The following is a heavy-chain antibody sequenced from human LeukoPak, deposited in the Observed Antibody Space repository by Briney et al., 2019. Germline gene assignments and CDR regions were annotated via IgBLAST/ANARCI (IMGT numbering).Heavy chain of an antibody. CDR2: IDHSGST. D-gene: IGHD6-13*01. CDR3: ARGAWGYSSSPFDY. Sequence: GSLRLSCAASGFTFSSYWMHWVRQPPGKGLEWIGEIDHSGSTNYNPSLKSRVTISVDTSKNQFSLKLSSVTAADTAVYYCARGAWGYSSSPFDYWGQGTLVTVSS. J-gene: IGHJ4*02. CDR1: GFTFSSYW. V-gene: IGHV4-34*01.